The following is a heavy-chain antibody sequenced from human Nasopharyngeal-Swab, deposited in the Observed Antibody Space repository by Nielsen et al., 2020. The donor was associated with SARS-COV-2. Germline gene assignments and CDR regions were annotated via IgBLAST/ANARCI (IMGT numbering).Heavy chain of an antibody. CDR3: ARAGRVGDAYTGLDV. J-gene: IGHJ6*02. CDR2: INHNERT. CDR1: GGSFTGFY. V-gene: IGHV4-34*01. D-gene: IGHD5-24*01. Sequence: SETLSLTCSVSGGSFTGFYWNWIRQAPGKGLEWIGEINHNERTNYNPSLKSRIAMLVDTSTNQVSLKVSSVSAGDTAVYYCARAGRVGDAYTGLDVWGQGTTVTVSS.